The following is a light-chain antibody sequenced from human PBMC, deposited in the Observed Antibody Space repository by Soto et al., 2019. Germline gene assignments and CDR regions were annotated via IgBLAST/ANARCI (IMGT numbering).Light chain of an antibody. CDR1: QGISNF. CDR2: AAS. CDR3: QKYNSALYT. V-gene: IGKV1-27*01. J-gene: IGKJ2*01. Sequence: DIQMTQSPSSLSASVGDRVTITCRASQGISNFLAWYQQKPGKVPKLLIYAASTLQSGVPSRFSGSGSGTDFTLTISSLQPEDVATYYCQKYNSALYTFGQVTKLEIK.